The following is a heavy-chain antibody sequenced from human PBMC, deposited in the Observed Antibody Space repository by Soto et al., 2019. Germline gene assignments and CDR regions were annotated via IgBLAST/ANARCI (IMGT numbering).Heavy chain of an antibody. J-gene: IGHJ4*02. CDR2: IKSKPDGGTM. D-gene: IGHD7-27*01. Sequence: EVQLVESGGGFVEPGGSLRLSCAASGLTFTYAWMSWVRQAPGKGLEWVGRIKSKPDGGTMDYAAPVKGRFTVSRDDSKNTLYLHMSRLHSEDTAMYYCVADLTGDRTNWGFDYWGQGTLVTVS. V-gene: IGHV3-15*07. CDR3: VADLTGDRTNWGFDY. CDR1: GLTFTYAW.